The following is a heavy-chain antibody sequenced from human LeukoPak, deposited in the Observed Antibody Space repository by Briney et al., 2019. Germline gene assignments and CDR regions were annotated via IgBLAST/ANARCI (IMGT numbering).Heavy chain of an antibody. CDR1: GFTFSSYG. J-gene: IGHJ4*02. CDR2: ISYDGSNK. D-gene: IGHD5-24*01. V-gene: IGHV3-30*18. CDR3: AKARWLQLPSFSDY. Sequence: GGSLRLSCAASGFTFSSYGMHWVRQAPGKGLERVTVISYDGSNKYYADSVKGRFTISRDNSKNTLYLQMNSLRAEDTAVYYCAKARWLQLPSFSDYWGQGTLVTVSS.